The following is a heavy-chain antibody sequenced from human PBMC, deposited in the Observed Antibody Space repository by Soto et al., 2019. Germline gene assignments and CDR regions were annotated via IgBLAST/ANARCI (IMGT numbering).Heavy chain of an antibody. CDR2: ITPFSGDV. D-gene: IGHD1-26*01. CDR3: AGGGAGSGPFTWELPDH. V-gene: IGHV1-45*02. CDR1: GNTFTYRY. Sequence: QMQLVQSGAEVKKTGSSVTVSCKALGNTFTYRYLHWVRQAPGQALEWMGWITPFSGDVNYAQKFQERVTITRDRSIYTAYMQMSSLRSEDTAMYFCAGGGAGSGPFTWELPDHWGQGTLVTVSS. J-gene: IGHJ4*02.